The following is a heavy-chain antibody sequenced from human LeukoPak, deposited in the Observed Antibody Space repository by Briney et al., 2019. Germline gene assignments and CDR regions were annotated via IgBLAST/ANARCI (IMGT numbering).Heavy chain of an antibody. CDR1: GGSFSGYY. CDR3: ARHDDYGGNSFDY. CDR2: INNSGST. D-gene: IGHD4-23*01. V-gene: IGHV4-34*01. Sequence: SETLSLTCAVYGGSFSGYYWSWIRQPPGKGLEWIGEINNSGSTNYNPSLKSRVTISVDTSKNQFSLKLSSVTAADTAVYYCARHDDYGGNSFDYWGQGTLVTVSS. J-gene: IGHJ4*02.